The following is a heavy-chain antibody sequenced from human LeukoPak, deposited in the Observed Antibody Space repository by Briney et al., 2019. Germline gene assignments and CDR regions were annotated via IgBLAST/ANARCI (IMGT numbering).Heavy chain of an antibody. CDR3: AKGPMVRGVMRYYGMDV. Sequence: GGSLRLSCAASGFTFSSYAMSWVRQAPGKGLEWVSAISGSGSSTYYADSVRGRFTISRDNSKNTLYLQMNSLRAEDTAVYYCAKGPMVRGVMRYYGMDVWGQGTTVTVSS. D-gene: IGHD3-10*01. V-gene: IGHV3-23*01. J-gene: IGHJ6*02. CDR1: GFTFSSYA. CDR2: ISGSGSST.